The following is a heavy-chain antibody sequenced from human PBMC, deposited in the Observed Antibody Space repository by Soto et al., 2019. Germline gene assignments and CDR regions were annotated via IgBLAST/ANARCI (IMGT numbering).Heavy chain of an antibody. CDR3: TTVPRWYTKPSFYFDS. Sequence: GGSLRLSCAASGFTFSSYAMSWVRQAPRKGLEWVSDISGSGDSTYYADSVKGRFTISRDNSKNTLYLQMNSLRAEDTAVYYCTTVPRWYTKPSFYFDSWGQGTLVTVSS. CDR1: GFTFSSYA. J-gene: IGHJ4*02. CDR2: ISGSGDST. D-gene: IGHD1-1*01. V-gene: IGHV3-23*01.